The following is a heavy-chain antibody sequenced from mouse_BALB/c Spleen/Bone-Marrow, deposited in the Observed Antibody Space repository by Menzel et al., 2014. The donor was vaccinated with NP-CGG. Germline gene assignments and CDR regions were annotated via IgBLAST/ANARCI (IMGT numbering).Heavy chain of an antibody. V-gene: IGHV4-1*02. J-gene: IGHJ3*01. CDR3: ARLHYYGYEAY. D-gene: IGHD1-2*01. CDR2: INPDSSTI. Sequence: EVQLQESGGGLVQPGGSLKLSCAASGFDFSTYWMSWVRQAPGKGLEWIGVINPDSSTINYTPSLKDKFIISRDNAKNTLYLQMSKVRSEDTALYYCARLHYYGYEAYWGQGTLVTVSA. CDR1: GFDFSTYW.